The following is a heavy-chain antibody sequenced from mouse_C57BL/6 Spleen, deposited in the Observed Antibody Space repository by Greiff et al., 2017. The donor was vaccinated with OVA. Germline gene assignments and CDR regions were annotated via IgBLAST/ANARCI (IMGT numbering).Heavy chain of an antibody. CDR2: IDPSASYT. CDR1: GYTFTSSW. D-gene: IGHD1-1*01. J-gene: IGHJ1*03. CDR3: ARKDYYGTNWYFDV. V-gene: IGHV1-69*01. Sequence: QVQLQQPGAELVMPGASVKLSCKASGYTFTSSWMHWVKQRPGQGLEWIGEIDPSASYTNYNQKFKGKSTLTVDKSTSTAYMQLSSLASEDSAVYYSARKDYYGTNWYFDVWGTGTTVTVSS.